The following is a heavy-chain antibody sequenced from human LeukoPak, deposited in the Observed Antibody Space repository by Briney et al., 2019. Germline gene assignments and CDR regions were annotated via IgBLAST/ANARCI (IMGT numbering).Heavy chain of an antibody. CDR3: ARERREYSYGSFIGDY. CDR1: GYTFTGYY. CDR2: INPNSGGT. D-gene: IGHD5-18*01. Sequence: ASVKVSCKASGYTFTGYYMHWVRQAPGQGLEWMGWINPNSGGTNYAQKFQGRVTMTGDTSISTAYMELSRLRSDDTALYYCARERREYSYGSFIGDYWGQGTLVTVSS. J-gene: IGHJ4*02. V-gene: IGHV1-2*02.